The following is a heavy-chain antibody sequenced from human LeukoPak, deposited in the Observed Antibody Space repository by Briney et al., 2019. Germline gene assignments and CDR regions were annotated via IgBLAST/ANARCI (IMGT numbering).Heavy chain of an antibody. CDR3: SRDRWHCRVNCDSVYYYGLDV. CDR1: GYIFTNYA. Sequence: ASVNVSCKASGYIFTNYAVQWVRQAPGQRLEWLGWFNPGNGDTRYSQRFQGRVTITSDASATTAYMELHSLTAEDTAAYYCSRDRWHCRVNCDSVYYYGLDVWGQGTTVTVSS. V-gene: IGHV1-3*01. J-gene: IGHJ6*02. CDR2: FNPGNGDT. D-gene: IGHD4-23*01.